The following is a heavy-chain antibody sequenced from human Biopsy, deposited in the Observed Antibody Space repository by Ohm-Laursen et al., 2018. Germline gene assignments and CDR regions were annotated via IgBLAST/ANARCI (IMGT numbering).Heavy chain of an antibody. J-gene: IGHJ3*02. V-gene: IGHV4-59*01. D-gene: IGHD1-26*01. CDR2: IYFTGRT. CDR1: GGPIDSYY. CDR3: ARVEAGTYDALDI. Sequence: GTLSLTCVVSGGPIDSYYWSWIRQPPGKALEWIGYIYFTGRTSYNPSLASRVTFSVDMSKSQFSLKLYSVTAADTAVYYCARVEAGTYDALDIWGQGTKVTVS.